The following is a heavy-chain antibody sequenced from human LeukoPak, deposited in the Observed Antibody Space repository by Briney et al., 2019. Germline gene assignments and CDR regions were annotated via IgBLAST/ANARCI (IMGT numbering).Heavy chain of an antibody. CDR1: GYRFTSYW. J-gene: IGHJ4*02. V-gene: IGHV5-51*01. CDR2: IYPGDSDI. Sequence: GESLKISCKGSGYRFTSYWIGWVRKMPGKGLEWMGIIYPGDSDIRYSPSFLGQVTISADRSISTAYLQWSSLKASDTAIYYCARGGEGSGWPFDYWGQGTLVTVSA. D-gene: IGHD6-19*01. CDR3: ARGGEGSGWPFDY.